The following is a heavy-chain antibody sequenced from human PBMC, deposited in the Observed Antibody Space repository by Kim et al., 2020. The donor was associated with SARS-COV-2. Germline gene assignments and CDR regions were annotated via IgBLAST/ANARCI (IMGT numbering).Heavy chain of an antibody. Sequence: KSRVTISVDTSKNQCSLKLSSVTAADTAVYYCARDRYYYDSSARGGAFDIWGQGTMVTVSS. V-gene: IGHV4-31*02. D-gene: IGHD3-22*01. CDR3: ARDRYYYDSSARGGAFDI. J-gene: IGHJ3*02.